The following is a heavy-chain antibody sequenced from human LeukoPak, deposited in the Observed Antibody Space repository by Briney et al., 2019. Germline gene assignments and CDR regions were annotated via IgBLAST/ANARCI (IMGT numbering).Heavy chain of an antibody. CDR2: IKQDGSQK. V-gene: IGHV3-7*01. D-gene: IGHD5-12*01. J-gene: IGHJ4*02. Sequence: GGSLRLSCAASGFTFSNYWMSWVRQAPGKGLEWVANIKQDGSQKLFVDSLEGRFTISRDNSKNSLYLQMNSLRTEDTAVYYCARDLPSGAPGEDHWGQGTLVTVSS. CDR3: ARDLPSGAPGEDH. CDR1: GFTFSNYW.